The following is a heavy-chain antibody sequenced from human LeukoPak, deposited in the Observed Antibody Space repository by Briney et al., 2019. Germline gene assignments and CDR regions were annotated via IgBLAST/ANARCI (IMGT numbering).Heavy chain of an antibody. CDR1: GFTFSSYA. J-gene: IGHJ4*02. CDR3: AKRGTLRFLEPLDY. Sequence: GGSLRLSCAASGFTFSSYAMSWVRQAPGKGLEWVSAISGSGGSTYYADSVKGRFTISRDNSKNSLYLQMNSLRAEDTAVYYCAKRGTLRFLEPLDYWGQGTLVTVSS. V-gene: IGHV3-23*01. CDR2: ISGSGGST. D-gene: IGHD3-3*01.